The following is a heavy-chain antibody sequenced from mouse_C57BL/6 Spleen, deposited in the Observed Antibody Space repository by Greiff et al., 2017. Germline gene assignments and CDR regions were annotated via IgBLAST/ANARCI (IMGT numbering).Heavy chain of an antibody. CDR1: GYTFTSYW. D-gene: IGHD2-1*01. V-gene: IGHV1-59*01. CDR3: ARKGIYCGNYEGAMDY. J-gene: IGHJ4*01. Sequence: QVQLQQPGAELVRPGTSVKLSCKASGYTFTSYWMHWVKQRPGQGLEWIGVIDPSDSYTNYNQKFKGKATLTVDTSSSTAYMQLSSLTSEDSAVYYCARKGIYCGNYEGAMDYWGQGTSVTVSS. CDR2: IDPSDSYT.